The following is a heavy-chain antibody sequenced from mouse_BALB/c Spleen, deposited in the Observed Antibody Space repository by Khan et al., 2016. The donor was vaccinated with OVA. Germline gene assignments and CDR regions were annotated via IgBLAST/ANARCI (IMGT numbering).Heavy chain of an antibody. CDR1: GYSITSDYA. Sequence: EVQLVESGPGLVKPSQSLSLTCTVTGYSITSDYAWNWIRQFPGNKLEWMGYISYSGNTNYTPYLKSRISITRDKSKNQFFLQLNSVTTEYTATYYCARVYGGDFDYWSQGTTLTGSS. CDR3: ARVYGGDFDY. D-gene: IGHD1-1*01. CDR2: ISYSGNT. J-gene: IGHJ2*01. V-gene: IGHV3-2*02.